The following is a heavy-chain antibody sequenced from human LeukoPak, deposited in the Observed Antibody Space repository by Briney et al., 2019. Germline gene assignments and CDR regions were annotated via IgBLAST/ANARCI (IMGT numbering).Heavy chain of an antibody. CDR1: GGTFSSYA. CDR2: IIPIFGTA. V-gene: IGHV1-69*06. D-gene: IGHD3-16*02. J-gene: IGHJ4*02. CDR3: ARAPTNYDYVWGSYRYTLFDY. Sequence: SSVKVSCQACGGTFSSYAISWVRQDPGHGLEWMGGIIPIFGTANYAQKFQGRVTITADKSTSTAYMELSSLRSEDTAVYCCARAPTNYDYVWGSYRYTLFDYWGQGTLVTVSS.